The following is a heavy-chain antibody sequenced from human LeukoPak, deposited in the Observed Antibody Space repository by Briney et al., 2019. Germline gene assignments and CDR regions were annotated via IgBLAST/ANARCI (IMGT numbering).Heavy chain of an antibody. J-gene: IGHJ5*02. D-gene: IGHD3-3*01. Sequence: SETLSLTCTVSGGSISSYYWSWIRQPPGKGLEWIGYIYYSGSTNYNPSLKSRVTISVDTSKNQFSLKLSSVTAADTAVYYCAREWSVYDLWSGYYFASWFDPWGQGTLVTVSS. CDR2: IYYSGST. CDR3: AREWSVYDLWSGYYFASWFDP. V-gene: IGHV4-59*01. CDR1: GGSISSYY.